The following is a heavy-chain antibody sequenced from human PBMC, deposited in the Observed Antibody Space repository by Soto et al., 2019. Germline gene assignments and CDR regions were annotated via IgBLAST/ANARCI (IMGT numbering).Heavy chain of an antibody. CDR3: AKGVYYDSSGPLDY. J-gene: IGHJ4*02. CDR1: GFTFSSYA. D-gene: IGHD3-22*01. CDR2: ISGSGGST. Sequence: PGGSLRLSCAASGFTFSSYAMSWVRQAPGKGLEWVSAISGSGGSTYYADSVKGRFTISRDNSKNTLYLQMNSLRAEDTAVYYCAKGVYYDSSGPLDYWGQGTLVTVSS. V-gene: IGHV3-23*01.